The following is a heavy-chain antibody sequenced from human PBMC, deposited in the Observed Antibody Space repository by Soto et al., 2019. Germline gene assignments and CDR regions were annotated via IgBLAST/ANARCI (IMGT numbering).Heavy chain of an antibody. D-gene: IGHD6-13*01. CDR2: ISSSSSTI. CDR1: GFTFSSYS. Sequence: EVQLVESGGGLVQPGGSLRLSCAASGFTFSSYSMNWVRQAPGKGLEWVSYISSSSSTIYYADSVKGRFTISRDNAKNSLYLKMNSLRAEDTDVYYCARHPERIAEIGWFDPWGQGTLVTVSS. CDR3: ARHPERIAEIGWFDP. V-gene: IGHV3-48*01. J-gene: IGHJ5*02.